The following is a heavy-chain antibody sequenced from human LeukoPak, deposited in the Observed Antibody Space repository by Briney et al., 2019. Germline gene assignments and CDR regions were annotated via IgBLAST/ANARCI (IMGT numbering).Heavy chain of an antibody. CDR3: ARDHVSSGWYVGFDL. CDR1: GFTVKNTY. Sequence: PGGSLGLSCVASGFTVKNTYVSWVRQAPGKGLEWLSVMYSGGSTYYPDSVKGRFTISRDISKNTLYLQMNSLRVEDTAVYYCARDHVSSGWYVGFDLWGQGTLVTVSS. V-gene: IGHV3-53*01. CDR2: MYSGGST. J-gene: IGHJ4*02. D-gene: IGHD6-19*01.